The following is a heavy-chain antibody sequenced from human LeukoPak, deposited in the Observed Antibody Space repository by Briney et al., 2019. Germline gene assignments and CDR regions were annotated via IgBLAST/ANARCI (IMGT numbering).Heavy chain of an antibody. D-gene: IGHD6-6*01. J-gene: IGHJ6*03. CDR2: ISWNSGSI. CDR3: AKSSSLHYYYYYYMDV. CDR1: GFTFDDYA. Sequence: GRSLRLSCAASGFTFDDYAMPWVRQAPGKGLEWVSGISWNSGSIGYADSVKGRFTTSRDNAKNSLYLQMNSLRAEDTALYYCAKSSSLHYYYYYYMDVWGKGTTVTVSS. V-gene: IGHV3-9*01.